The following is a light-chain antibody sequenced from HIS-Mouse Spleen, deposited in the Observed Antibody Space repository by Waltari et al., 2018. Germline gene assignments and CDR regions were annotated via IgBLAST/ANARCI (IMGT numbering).Light chain of an antibody. J-gene: IGKJ1*01. CDR2: AAS. CDR3: QQLNSYPPT. CDR1: QGISSY. V-gene: IGKV1-9*01. Sequence: DIQLTQSPSFLSASVGDRVTITCRASQGISSYLACYKQKPGKAPKLLIYAASTLQSGVPSRFSVSGSGTEFTLTISSLQPEDFATYYCQQLNSYPPTFGQGTKVEIK.